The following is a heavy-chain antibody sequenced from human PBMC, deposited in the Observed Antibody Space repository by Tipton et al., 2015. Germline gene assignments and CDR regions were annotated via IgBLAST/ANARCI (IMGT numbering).Heavy chain of an antibody. D-gene: IGHD1-1*01. J-gene: IGHJ6*02. Sequence: TLSLTCTVSGTSLSGFYWTWIRQPPGKGLEWIGYIRYSGGTNYKPSLRGRVSISLDMSKNRFSLKLRSETAADTAMYFCARENAYYYGMDVWGQGTTVTVSS. CDR3: ARENAYYYGMDV. CDR1: GTSLSGFY. CDR2: IRYSGGT. V-gene: IGHV4-59*01.